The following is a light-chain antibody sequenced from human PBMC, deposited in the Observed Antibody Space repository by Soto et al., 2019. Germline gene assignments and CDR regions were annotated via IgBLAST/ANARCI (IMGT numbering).Light chain of an antibody. V-gene: IGLV1-47*01. J-gene: IGLJ3*02. CDR1: SSNIGSNY. CDR3: AAWDDSGNGLWV. CDR2: MNI. Sequence: QSVVTQPPSASGTPGQRVTISCFGSSSNIGSNYVYWFQQLPGTAPKLLIYMNIQRYSGVPDRFSGSKSGTSASLAISGLRSEDETDYIWAAWDDSGNGLWVFGVGTKLTV.